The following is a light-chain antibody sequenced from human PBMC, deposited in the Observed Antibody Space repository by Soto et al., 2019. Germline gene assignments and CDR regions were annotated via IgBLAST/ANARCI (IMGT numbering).Light chain of an antibody. CDR1: QSLLHRNGYNY. CDR2: LGS. V-gene: IGKV2-28*01. Sequence: DIVMTQSPLSLPVTPGEPASISCRSSQSLLHRNGYNYLDWYLQKPGQSPQLLIYLGSNRASGVPDRFSGSGSGTDFTLKISRVEADDVGVYYCMQVLQTPYTFGQGTKLEIK. CDR3: MQVLQTPYT. J-gene: IGKJ2*01.